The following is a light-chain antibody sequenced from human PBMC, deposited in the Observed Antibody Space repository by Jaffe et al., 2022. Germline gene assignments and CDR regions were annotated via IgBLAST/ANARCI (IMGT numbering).Light chain of an antibody. CDR3: LQDHNYPWT. CDR2: DAS. Sequence: AIQMTQSPSSLSASVGDRVTITCRASQGIRSDLVWYQQKPGKPPKLLIYDASSLQSGVPSRFSGSGSGTDFTLTISSLQPEDFATYYCLQDHNYPWTFGQGTKVEIK. CDR1: QGIRSD. V-gene: IGKV1-6*01. J-gene: IGKJ1*01.